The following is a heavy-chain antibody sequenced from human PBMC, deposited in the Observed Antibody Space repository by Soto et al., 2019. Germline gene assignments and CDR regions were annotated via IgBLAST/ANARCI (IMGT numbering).Heavy chain of an antibody. D-gene: IGHD3-16*01. Sequence: QVQLQESGPGLVKPSETLSLTCTVSGGSINSYYWSWIRQPPGKGLEWIGYIYYSGSTKYNPSLKSRVTISKDTSKNQFSLKLSSVTAADTAMYYCGNDAGGRWNGAFDIWGQGTMVTVSS. J-gene: IGHJ3*02. CDR2: IYYSGST. CDR1: GGSINSYY. CDR3: GNDAGGRWNGAFDI. V-gene: IGHV4-59*01.